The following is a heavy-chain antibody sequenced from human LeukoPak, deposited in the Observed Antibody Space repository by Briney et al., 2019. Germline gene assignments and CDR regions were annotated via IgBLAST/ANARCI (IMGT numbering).Heavy chain of an antibody. J-gene: IGHJ4*02. Sequence: GESLKISCKGSGYSFTSYWIGWVRQMPGKGLEWMGIIYPGDSDTRYSPSFQGQVTISADKSISTAYLQWSSLKASDTAMYYCARISVVRGVIGYFDYWGQGTLVTVSS. CDR3: ARISVVRGVIGYFDY. CDR2: IYPGDSDT. D-gene: IGHD3-10*01. CDR1: GYSFTSYW. V-gene: IGHV5-51*01.